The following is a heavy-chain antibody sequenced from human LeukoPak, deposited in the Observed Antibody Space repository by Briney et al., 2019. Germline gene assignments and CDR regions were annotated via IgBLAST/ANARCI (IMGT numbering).Heavy chain of an antibody. CDR1: GFTFSSYL. D-gene: IGHD3-10*01. J-gene: IGHJ4*02. V-gene: IGHV3-74*01. CDR2: ISSDGINT. CDR3: AREEITMVRGGFDY. Sequence: GGSLRLSCAASGFTFSSYLMSWVRQAPGKGLVWVSRISSDGINTNYADSVKGRFTISRDNAKNTLYLQMNSLRAEDTAVYYCAREEITMVRGGFDYWGQGTLVTVSS.